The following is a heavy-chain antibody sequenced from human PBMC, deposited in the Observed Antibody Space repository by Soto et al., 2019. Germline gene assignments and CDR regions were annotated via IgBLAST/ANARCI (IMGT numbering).Heavy chain of an antibody. J-gene: IGHJ4*02. D-gene: IGHD6-6*01. Sequence: QVQLQESGPGLVKPSQTLSLTCTVSGGSISSGGHYWSWIRQHPGKGLEWSGYIYYSGTTYYNPSLKSRVTVSVETSKNQFSLKLSSVTAADTAVYYCARGGGYSSSSIFDYWGQGTLVTVSS. CDR2: IYYSGTT. CDR3: ARGGGYSSSSIFDY. V-gene: IGHV4-31*03. CDR1: GGSISSGGHY.